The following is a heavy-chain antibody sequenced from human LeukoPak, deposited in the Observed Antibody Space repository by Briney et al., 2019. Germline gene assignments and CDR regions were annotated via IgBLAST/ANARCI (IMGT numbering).Heavy chain of an antibody. CDR2: IKSKTGGGTT. Sequence: GGSLRLSCAASGFTFSSYAMHWVRQAPGKGLEWVGRIKSKTGGGTTDYAAPVKGRFTISRDDSKNTLYLQMNSLKTEDTAVYYCTTYRKSSGSYSPCDYWGQGTLVTVSS. D-gene: IGHD3-10*01. V-gene: IGHV3-15*01. CDR3: TTYRKSSGSYSPCDY. CDR1: GFTFSSYA. J-gene: IGHJ4*02.